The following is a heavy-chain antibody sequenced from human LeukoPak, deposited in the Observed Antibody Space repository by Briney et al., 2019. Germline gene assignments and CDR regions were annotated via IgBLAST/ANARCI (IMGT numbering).Heavy chain of an antibody. CDR1: GYSIRSGYY. V-gene: IGHV4-38-2*02. J-gene: IGHJ4*02. CDR2: MYHSGST. Sequence: PSETLSLTCTVSGYSIRSGYYWGWIRQPPGKGLEWIGSMYHSGSTFYNPSLRSRVTISVDRSKNQFSLKLSSVTAADTAVYYCARDQEAAGTDYWGQGTLVTVSS. D-gene: IGHD6-13*01. CDR3: ARDQEAAGTDY.